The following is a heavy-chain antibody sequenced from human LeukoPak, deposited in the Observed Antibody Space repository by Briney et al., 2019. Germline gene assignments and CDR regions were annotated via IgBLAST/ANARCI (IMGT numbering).Heavy chain of an antibody. CDR2: INPNSGGT. CDR3: ARTAVVTQNPLEAFDI. J-gene: IGHJ3*02. CDR1: GYTFTGYY. D-gene: IGHD4-23*01. Sequence: ASVKVSCKASGYTFTGYYMHWVQQAPGQGLEWMGWINPNSGGTNYAQKFQGRVTMTRDTSISTAYMELSRLRSDDTAVYYCARTAVVTQNPLEAFDIWGQGTMATVSS. V-gene: IGHV1-2*02.